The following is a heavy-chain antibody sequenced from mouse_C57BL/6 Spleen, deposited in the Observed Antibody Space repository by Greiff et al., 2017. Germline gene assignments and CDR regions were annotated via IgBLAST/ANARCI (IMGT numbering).Heavy chain of an antibody. J-gene: IGHJ3*01. V-gene: IGHV5-17*01. D-gene: IGHD2-5*01. Sequence: DVKLVESGGGLVKPGGSLKLSCAASGFTFSDYGMHWVRQAPEKGLEWVAYISSGSSTIYYADTVKGRFTISRDNAKNTLFLQMTSLRSEDTAMYYCARAYYSNYVGFAYWGQGTLVTVSA. CDR2: ISSGSSTI. CDR1: GFTFSDYG. CDR3: ARAYYSNYVGFAY.